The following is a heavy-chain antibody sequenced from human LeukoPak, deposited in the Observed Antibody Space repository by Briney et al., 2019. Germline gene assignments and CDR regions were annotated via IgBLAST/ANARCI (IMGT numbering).Heavy chain of an antibody. CDR3: ARDGYNLDTFDI. J-gene: IGHJ3*02. Sequence: PGESLRLSCAASGFTFSSYWMHWVRQAPGKGLVWVSRINSDGSSTTYADSVEGRFTISRDNAKNTLYLQMNSLRAEDTAVYHCARDGYNLDTFDIWGQGTMVTVSS. D-gene: IGHD5-24*01. CDR1: GFTFSSYW. CDR2: INSDGSST. V-gene: IGHV3-74*01.